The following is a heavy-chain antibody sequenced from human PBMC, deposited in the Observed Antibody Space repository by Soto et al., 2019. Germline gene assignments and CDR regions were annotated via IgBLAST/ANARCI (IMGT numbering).Heavy chain of an antibody. D-gene: IGHD6-13*01. CDR2: MCEDRRKN. J-gene: IGHJ4*02. CDR1: GFTLISYG. V-gene: IGHV3-30*03. CDR3: ATALNGSWHARYYFDN. Sequence: PGGSLRLSCAASGFTLISYGMHWVRQAQGKWLEWLAVMCEDRRKNNYAGSVRGRLNMSRDNSKNTVYLQLNRVSVEETGVYYCATALNGSWHARYYFDNWGQGXLVTVYS.